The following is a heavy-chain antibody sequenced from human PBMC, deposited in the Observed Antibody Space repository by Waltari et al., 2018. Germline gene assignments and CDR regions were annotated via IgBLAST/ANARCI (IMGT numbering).Heavy chain of an antibody. CDR1: GYTFTDYY. J-gene: IGHJ4*02. CDR2: VDPEDGET. CDR3: VRGGCSGGSCYRPYFDY. Sequence: EVQLVQSGAEVKKPGATVKISCKVSGYTFTDYYMHWVQQAPGKGLEWMGLVDPEDGETIYAEKFQARVTITADTSTDTAYMELSSLRSEDTAVYYCVRGGCSGGSCYRPYFDYWGQGTLVTVSS. D-gene: IGHD2-15*01. V-gene: IGHV1-69-2*01.